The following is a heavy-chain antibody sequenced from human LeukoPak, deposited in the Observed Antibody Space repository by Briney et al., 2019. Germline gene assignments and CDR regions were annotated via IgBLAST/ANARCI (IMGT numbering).Heavy chain of an antibody. V-gene: IGHV3-48*04. CDR2: ISSSSSTI. CDR1: GFTFSSYS. Sequence: SGGSLRLSCAASGFTFSSYSMNWVRQAPGKGLEWVSYISSSSSTIYYADSVKGRFTISRDNAKNSLYLQMNSLRAEDTAVYYCARPQYYYDSSGYWVDWGQGTLVTVSS. J-gene: IGHJ4*02. D-gene: IGHD3-22*01. CDR3: ARPQYYYDSSGYWVD.